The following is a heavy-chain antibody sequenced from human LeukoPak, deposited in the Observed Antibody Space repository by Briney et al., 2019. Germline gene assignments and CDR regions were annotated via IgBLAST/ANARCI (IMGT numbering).Heavy chain of an antibody. D-gene: IGHD3-10*01. CDR2: ITHNGYT. V-gene: IGHV4-34*01. CDR1: GGSFSGYY. Sequence: SGTLSLTCAVYGGSFSGYYWGWIRQPPGKGLQWIGEITHNGYTNYNPALESRVTISIDTSKNEFSLKVSSVTAADMAIYYCAASGGPINWFDPWGQGTLVTVSS. J-gene: IGHJ5*02. CDR3: AASGGPINWFDP.